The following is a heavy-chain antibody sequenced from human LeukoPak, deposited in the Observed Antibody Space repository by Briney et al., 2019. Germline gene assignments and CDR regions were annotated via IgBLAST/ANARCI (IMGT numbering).Heavy chain of an antibody. CDR1: GFTFSSYS. CDR2: ISSSSSYI. J-gene: IGHJ6*03. Sequence: GGSLRLSCAASGFTFSSYSINWVRQAPGKGLGWVSSISSSSSYIYYADSVKGRFTISRDNAKNSLYLQMNSLRAEDTAVYYCARRNYDILTGYPRGYMGVWGKGTTVTVSS. D-gene: IGHD3-9*01. CDR3: ARRNYDILTGYPRGYMGV. V-gene: IGHV3-21*01.